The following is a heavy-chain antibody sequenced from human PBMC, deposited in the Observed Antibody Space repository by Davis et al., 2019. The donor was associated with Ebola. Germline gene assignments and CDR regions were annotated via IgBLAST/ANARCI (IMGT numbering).Heavy chain of an antibody. CDR3: ARGALRWRNWFDP. V-gene: IGHV3-74*01. D-gene: IGHD4-23*01. CDR1: GFTFSSYW. Sequence: HTGGSLRLSCAASGFTFSSYWMHWVRQAPGKGLVWVSRINSDGSSTSYADSVKGRFTISRDNAKNTLYLQMNSLRDEDTAVYYCARGALRWRNWFDPWGQGTLVTVSS. J-gene: IGHJ5*02. CDR2: INSDGSST.